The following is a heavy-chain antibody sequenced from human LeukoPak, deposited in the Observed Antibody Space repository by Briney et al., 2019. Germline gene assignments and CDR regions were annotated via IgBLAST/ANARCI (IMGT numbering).Heavy chain of an antibody. CDR3: ARAEGGTVFGVVNQYYFDY. CDR1: GFTFSSYS. J-gene: IGHJ4*02. CDR2: ISSSSSYI. D-gene: IGHD3-3*01. Sequence: GGSLRLSCAASGFTFSSYSMNWVRQAPGKGLEWVSSISSSSSYIYYADSVKGRFTISRDNAKNSLYLQMNSLRAEDTAVYYCARAEGGTVFGVVNQYYFDYWGQGTLVTVSS. V-gene: IGHV3-21*01.